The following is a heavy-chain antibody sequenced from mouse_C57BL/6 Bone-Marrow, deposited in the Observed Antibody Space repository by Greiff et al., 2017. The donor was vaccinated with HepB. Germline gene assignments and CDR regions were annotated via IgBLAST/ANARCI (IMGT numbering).Heavy chain of an antibody. CDR2: IDPSDSYT. J-gene: IGHJ2*01. CDR3: AREDYAPYYVDY. V-gene: IGHV1-59*01. CDR1: GYTFTSYW. Sequence: QVQLQQPGAELVRPGTSVKLSCKASGYTFTSYWMHWVKQRPGQGLEWIGVIDPSDSYTNYNQKFKGKATLTVDTASSTAYMQLSSLTSEDSAVYYCAREDYAPYYVDYWGQGTTLTVSS. D-gene: IGHD2-4*01.